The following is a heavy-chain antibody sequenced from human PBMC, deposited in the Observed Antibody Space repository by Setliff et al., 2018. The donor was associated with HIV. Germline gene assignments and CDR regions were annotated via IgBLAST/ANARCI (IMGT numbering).Heavy chain of an antibody. CDR1: GYTFTSYY. J-gene: IGHJ4*02. CDR3: ARSRIAAAGTPHYFDY. V-gene: IGHV1-46*01. D-gene: IGHD6-13*01. CDR2: INPSGGST. Sequence: ASVKVSCKASGYTFTSYYIYWVRQAPGQGLEWMGIINPSGGSTSYAQKFQGRVTMTRDTSTSTAYMELSSLRSEDTAVYYCARSRIAAAGTPHYFDYWGQGTLVTVSS.